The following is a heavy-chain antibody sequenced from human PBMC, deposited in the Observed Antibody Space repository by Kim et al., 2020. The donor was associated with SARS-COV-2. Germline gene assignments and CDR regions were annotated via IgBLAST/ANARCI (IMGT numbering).Heavy chain of an antibody. CDR2: INPNGGET. V-gene: IGHV1-2*02. CDR1: GYNFNDHY. J-gene: IGHJ4*02. CDR3: ARDSDPDY. Sequence: ASVKVSCKASGYNFNDHYIHWVRQAPGQGLEGMGWINPNGGETKYAEKFHGRASMTRDTSTNTAYVELHSLSFDDTAMYYCARDSDPDYWGQGTLVTVSS.